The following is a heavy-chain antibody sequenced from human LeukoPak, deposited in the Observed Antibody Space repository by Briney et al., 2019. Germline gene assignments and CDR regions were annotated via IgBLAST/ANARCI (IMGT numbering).Heavy chain of an antibody. CDR3: ARVRYGSGSYQFDY. J-gene: IGHJ4*02. Sequence: SETLSLTCTVSGGSISSYYWSWIWQPPGKGLEWIGYIYYSGSTNYNPSLKSRVTISVDTSKNQFSLKLSSVTAADTAVYYCARVRYGSGSYQFDYWGQGTLVTVSS. V-gene: IGHV4-59*01. D-gene: IGHD3-10*01. CDR1: GGSISSYY. CDR2: IYYSGST.